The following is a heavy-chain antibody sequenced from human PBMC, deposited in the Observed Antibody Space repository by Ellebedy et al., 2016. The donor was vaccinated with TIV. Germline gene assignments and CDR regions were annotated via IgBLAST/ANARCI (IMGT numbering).Heavy chain of an antibody. Sequence: GGSLRLSCAASGFTFSIFAMSWVHQAPGKGLEWVSTISASGESTYYAGSVTGRFTISRDNAKNTLYLQMNSLRAEDTAVYYCAKRDSSGYYYARLFDYWGQGTLVTVSS. CDR2: ISASGEST. V-gene: IGHV3-23*01. J-gene: IGHJ4*02. D-gene: IGHD3-22*01. CDR1: GFTFSIFA. CDR3: AKRDSSGYYYARLFDY.